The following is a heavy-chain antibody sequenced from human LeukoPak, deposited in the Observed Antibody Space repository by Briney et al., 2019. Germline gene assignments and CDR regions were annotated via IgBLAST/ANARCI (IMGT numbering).Heavy chain of an antibody. CDR3: AKAAAAAGATDY. CDR1: GFTFNSYA. D-gene: IGHD6-13*01. J-gene: IGHJ4*02. CDR2: ISGSGGST. V-gene: IGHV3-23*01. Sequence: PGGSLRLSCAASGFTFNSYAMSWVRQAPGKGLEWVSAISGSGGSTYYADSVKGRFTISRGNSKNTLYLQMNSLRAEDTAVYYCAKAAAAAGATDYWGQGTLVTVSS.